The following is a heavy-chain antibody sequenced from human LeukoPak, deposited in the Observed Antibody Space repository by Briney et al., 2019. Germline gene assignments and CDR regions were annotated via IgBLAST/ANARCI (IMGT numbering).Heavy chain of an antibody. J-gene: IGHJ4*02. CDR3: ARHADSGLWFGELLHLDY. CDR1: GGSISGFH. CDR2: IYYSGST. Sequence: SETLSLTCTVPGGSISGFHCSWIRQAPGKGLEWIGYIYYSGSTNYNPSLKSRVTISVDTSKNQFSLKLSSMTAADTAVYYCARHADSGLWFGELLHLDYWGQGTLVTVSS. V-gene: IGHV4-59*01. D-gene: IGHD3-10*01.